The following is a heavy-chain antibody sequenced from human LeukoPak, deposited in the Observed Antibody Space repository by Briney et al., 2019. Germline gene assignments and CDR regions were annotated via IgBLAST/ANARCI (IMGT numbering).Heavy chain of an antibody. D-gene: IGHD2-2*01. V-gene: IGHV4-34*01. J-gene: IGHJ4*02. CDR2: INHSGST. CDR1: GGSFSGYY. CDR3: ASRIVVPAAIASDY. Sequence: SSETLSLTCAVYGGSFSGYYWSWIRQPPGKGLEWIGEINHSGSTNYNPSLKSRVTISVDTSKNQFSLKLSSVTAADTAVYYCASRIVVPAAIASDYWGQGTLVTASS.